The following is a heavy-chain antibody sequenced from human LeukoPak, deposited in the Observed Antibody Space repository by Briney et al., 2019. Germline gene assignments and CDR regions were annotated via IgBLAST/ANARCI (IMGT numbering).Heavy chain of an antibody. D-gene: IGHD3-3*01. CDR3: ARHYYDFWSGYSCGFDP. CDR1: GGSISSGGYY. CDR2: INHSGST. Sequence: PSETLSLTCTVSGGSISSGGYYWSWIRQPPGKGLEWIGEINHSGSTNYNPSLKSRVTITVDTSKNQFSLKLSSVTAADTAVYYCARHYYDFWSGYSCGFDPWGQGTLVTVSS. J-gene: IGHJ5*02. V-gene: IGHV4-39*01.